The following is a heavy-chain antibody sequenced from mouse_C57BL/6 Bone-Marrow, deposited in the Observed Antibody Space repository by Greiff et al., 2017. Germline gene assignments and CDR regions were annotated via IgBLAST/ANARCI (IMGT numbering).Heavy chain of an antibody. D-gene: IGHD2-14*01. CDR3: AEGYCGFAY. CDR2: IDPSDSYT. CDR1: GYTFTSYW. Sequence: VQLQQPGAELVMPGASVKLSCKASGYTFTSYWMNWVKQRPGQGLEWIGEIDPSDSYTNYNQEFKGKSTLTVDKSSSTAYMQLSSLTSEDSAVYCCAEGYCGFAYWGQGTLVTVSA. J-gene: IGHJ3*01. V-gene: IGHV1-69*01.